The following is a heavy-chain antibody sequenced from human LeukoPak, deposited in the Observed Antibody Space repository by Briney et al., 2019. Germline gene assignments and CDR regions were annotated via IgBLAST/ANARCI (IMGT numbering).Heavy chain of an antibody. Sequence: GGSLRLSCAASGFTFSSYGMHWVRQAPGKGLEWVAVISYDGSNKYYADSVKGRFTISRDSSKNTLYLQMNSLRAEDTAVYYCAKAEVAYYYYMDVWGKGTTVAISS. J-gene: IGHJ6*03. CDR1: GFTFSSYG. V-gene: IGHV3-30*18. D-gene: IGHD2-15*01. CDR2: ISYDGSNK. CDR3: AKAEVAYYYYMDV.